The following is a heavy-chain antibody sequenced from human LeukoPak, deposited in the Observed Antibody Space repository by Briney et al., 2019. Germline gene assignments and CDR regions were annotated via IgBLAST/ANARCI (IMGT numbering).Heavy chain of an antibody. D-gene: IGHD3-3*01. CDR1: GYTFTGYY. J-gene: IGHJ3*02. V-gene: IGHV1-2*02. Sequence: ASVKVSCKASGYTFTGYYMHWVRQAPGQGLEWMGWINPNSGGTNYAQKFQGRVTMTTDTSISTAYMELSRLRSDDTAVYYCARELRFLEWLIRNRDAFDIWGQGTMVTVSS. CDR2: INPNSGGT. CDR3: ARELRFLEWLIRNRDAFDI.